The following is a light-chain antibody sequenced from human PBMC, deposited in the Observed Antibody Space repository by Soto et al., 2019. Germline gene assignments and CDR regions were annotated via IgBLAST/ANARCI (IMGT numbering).Light chain of an antibody. CDR3: QQYNNWPPWT. Sequence: ELLMSHPPPPLSVSQGERATLSCRASQSVSSNLAWYQQKPGQAPRLLIYGASTRATGIPARFSGSGSGTEFTLTISSLQSEDFAVYYCQQYNNWPPWTFGQGTKVDIK. J-gene: IGKJ1*01. CDR2: GAS. V-gene: IGKV3-15*01. CDR1: QSVSSN.